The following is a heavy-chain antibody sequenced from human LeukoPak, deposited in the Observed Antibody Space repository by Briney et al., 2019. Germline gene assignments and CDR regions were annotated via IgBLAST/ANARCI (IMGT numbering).Heavy chain of an antibody. CDR2: ISYDGTNK. CDR3: AKRGDCSSISCSTYGIDY. D-gene: IGHD2-2*02. J-gene: IGHJ4*02. CDR1: GITVSSNY. V-gene: IGHV3-30*18. Sequence: GSLRLSCAASGITVSSNYMSWVRQAPGKGLEWVAVISYDGTNKYYVDSVKGRFTISRDNSKNTLYLQMNSLRAEDTAVYYCAKRGDCSSISCSTYGIDYWGQGTLVTVSS.